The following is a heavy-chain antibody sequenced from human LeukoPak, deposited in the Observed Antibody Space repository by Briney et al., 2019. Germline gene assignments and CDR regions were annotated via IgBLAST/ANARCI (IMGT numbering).Heavy chain of an antibody. D-gene: IGHD6-13*01. CDR1: GFPFSSYS. CDR2: IKPDGTTK. Sequence: GGSLRLSCAASGFPFSSYSMSWVRQAPGKGLEWVANIKPDGTTKFYVDSVKGRFTISRDNALNSLYLQMNSLRAEDTAIYYCARSIPYGTTWYGRSDYWGQGTLVTVSS. V-gene: IGHV3-7*03. CDR3: ARSIPYGTTWYGRSDY. J-gene: IGHJ4*02.